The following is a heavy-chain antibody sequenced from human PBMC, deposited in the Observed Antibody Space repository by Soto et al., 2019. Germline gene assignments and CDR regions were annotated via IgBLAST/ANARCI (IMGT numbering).Heavy chain of an antibody. V-gene: IGHV1-69*02. CDR2: IIPILGIA. CDR1: GGTFSSYT. D-gene: IGHD6-19*01. J-gene: IGHJ4*02. Sequence: SVKVSCKASGGTFSSYTISWVRQAPGQGLEWMGRIIPILGIANYAQKFQGRVTITADKSTSTAHMELSSLRSEDTAVYYCARAVAVAGTAQDFDYWGQGTLVTVSS. CDR3: ARAVAVAGTAQDFDY.